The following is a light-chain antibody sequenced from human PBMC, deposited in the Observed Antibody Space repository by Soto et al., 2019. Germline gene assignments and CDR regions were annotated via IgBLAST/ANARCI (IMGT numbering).Light chain of an antibody. CDR2: DAS. J-gene: IGKJ5*01. V-gene: IGKV3-11*01. CDR1: HSVTTH. Sequence: EIVLTQSPGTLSLSPGERATLSCWASHSVTTHLAWFQQRPGQTPRLLIYDASTRAPGIPARFSGRGSGADFTLTISSLEPEDFAVYYCQQRSDSITFGQGTRL. CDR3: QQRSDSIT.